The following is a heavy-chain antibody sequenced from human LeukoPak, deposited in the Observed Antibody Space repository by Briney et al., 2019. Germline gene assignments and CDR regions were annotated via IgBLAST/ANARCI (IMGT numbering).Heavy chain of an antibody. CDR3: AKGGNSAPLDY. CDR2: ISAGGSDT. J-gene: IGHJ4*02. D-gene: IGHD1-7*01. Sequence: PGGSLRLSCAASGFTFSNSAMTWVRQAPGKGLEWVSAISAGGSDTIYTDSVKDRFTISRDNSKNTLYLQMNSLRAEDTAVYYCAKGGNSAPLDYWGQGTLVTVSS. CDR1: GFTFSNSA. V-gene: IGHV3-23*01.